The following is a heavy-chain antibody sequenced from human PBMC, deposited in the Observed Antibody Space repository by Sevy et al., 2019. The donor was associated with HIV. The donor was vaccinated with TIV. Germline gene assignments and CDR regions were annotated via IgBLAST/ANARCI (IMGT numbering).Heavy chain of an antibody. CDR1: GGTFSKYA. D-gene: IGHD2-2*01. V-gene: IGHV1-69*13. Sequence: ASVKVSCKASGGTFSKYAITWVRQAPGQGLEWMGGIIPIFGTANYAQKFQGRVTITADESTSTAYMELSSLRSEDTAVYYCARDRGFSSTSEYGMDVWGHGTTVTDSS. J-gene: IGHJ6*02. CDR2: IIPIFGTA. CDR3: ARDRGFSSTSEYGMDV.